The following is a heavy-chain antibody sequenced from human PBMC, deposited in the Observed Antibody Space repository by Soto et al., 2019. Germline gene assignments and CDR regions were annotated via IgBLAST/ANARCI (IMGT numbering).Heavy chain of an antibody. V-gene: IGHV1-2*02. D-gene: IGHD4-17*01. J-gene: IGHJ5*02. Sequence: QVQLVQSGAEVKKPGASVKVSCKASGYNFTGYYMHWVRQAPGQGLEWMGWINPNSGGTNYAQKFQGRVTMTRDTSISTAYMELSRLRSDDTAVYYCARDPPLEHYGRYNWFDPWGQGTLVTVSS. CDR1: GYNFTGYY. CDR2: INPNSGGT. CDR3: ARDPPLEHYGRYNWFDP.